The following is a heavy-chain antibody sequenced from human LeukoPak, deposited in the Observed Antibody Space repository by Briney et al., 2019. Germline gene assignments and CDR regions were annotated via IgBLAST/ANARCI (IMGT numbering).Heavy chain of an antibody. V-gene: IGHV1-18*01. J-gene: IGHJ5*02. D-gene: IGHD2-21*02. CDR2: ISAYNGNT. Sequence: ASVEVSCKASGYTLTIYGISWVRQAPGQGLEWMVWISAYNGNTNYAQKLQGRVTMTTDTSTSTAYMEMRSLRSDDRAVYYCARDRGYVVVTAANNWFDPWGQGTLVTVSS. CDR3: ARDRGYVVVTAANNWFDP. CDR1: GYTLTIYG.